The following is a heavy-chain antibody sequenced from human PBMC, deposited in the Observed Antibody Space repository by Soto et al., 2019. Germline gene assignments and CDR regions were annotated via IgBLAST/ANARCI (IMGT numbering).Heavy chain of an antibody. Sequence: PGGSLRLSCAASGFSFSDYEMNWVRQTPGKGLEWLSYISSSGGTIKYADSVKGRFTISRDNAKNSLYLQMHSLRADDTAVYYCARDAFEIYYKFGLEVWGQGTPVTVS. CDR3: ARDAFEIYYKFGLEV. CDR1: GFSFSDYE. D-gene: IGHD3-10*01. J-gene: IGHJ6*02. V-gene: IGHV3-48*03. CDR2: ISSSGGTI.